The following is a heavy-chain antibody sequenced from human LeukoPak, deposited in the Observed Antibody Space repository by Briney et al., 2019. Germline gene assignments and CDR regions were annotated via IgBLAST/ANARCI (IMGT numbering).Heavy chain of an antibody. CDR1: GGSISSSSYY. J-gene: IGHJ4*02. CDR3: ARHRGLTSGSFYDGLDS. V-gene: IGHV4-39*01. Sequence: PSETLSLTCTVSGGSISSSSYYWGWIRQPPGKGLEWIGSIYYSGSTYYNPSLKSRVTISVDTSKNQFSLKLSSVTAADTAVYYCARHRGLTSGSFYDGLDSWGQGTLVTVSS. CDR2: IYYSGST. D-gene: IGHD3-10*01.